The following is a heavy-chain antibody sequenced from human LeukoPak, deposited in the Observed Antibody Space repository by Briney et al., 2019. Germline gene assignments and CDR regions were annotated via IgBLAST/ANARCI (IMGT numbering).Heavy chain of an antibody. CDR1: GFTFSTYG. D-gene: IGHD4-17*01. Sequence: GGSLRLSCAASGFTFSTYGMHWVRQAPGKGLEWVAVIWYDGSNKYYADSVKGRFIISRDISKNTLYLQMNSLRAEDTAVYYCARERALRTAFDAFDIWGQGTMVTVSS. CDR3: ARERALRTAFDAFDI. V-gene: IGHV3-33*01. J-gene: IGHJ3*02. CDR2: IWYDGSNK.